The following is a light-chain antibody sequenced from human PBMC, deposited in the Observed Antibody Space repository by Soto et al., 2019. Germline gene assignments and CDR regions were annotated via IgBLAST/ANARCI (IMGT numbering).Light chain of an antibody. CDR1: SSNIGNNY. CDR2: DNN. CDR3: GTWEGGRRPWV. V-gene: IGLV1-51*01. Sequence: QSVLTQPPSVSAAPGQKVTISCSGSSSNIGNNYVSWYQQLPGTAPKLLIYDNNKRPSGIPDRFSGSKSGTSATLGITGLRPGAGADNYWGTWEGGRRPWVFGGGTKVTVL. J-gene: IGLJ3*02.